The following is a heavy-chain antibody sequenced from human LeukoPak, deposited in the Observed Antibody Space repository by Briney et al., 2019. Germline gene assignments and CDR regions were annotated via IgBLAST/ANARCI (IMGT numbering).Heavy chain of an antibody. V-gene: IGHV1-8*01. D-gene: IGHD1-26*01. CDR2: MNPTSGNT. J-gene: IGHJ6*02. Sequence: ASVKVSCKASGYTFTSYDINWVRQATGQGLEWMGWMNPTSGNTGYAQKFQGRVTMTRNTSISTAYMELSSLRSEGTAVYYCARINSGSYYYYYYGMDVWGQGTTVTVSS. CDR3: ARINSGSYYYYYYGMDV. CDR1: GYTFTSYD.